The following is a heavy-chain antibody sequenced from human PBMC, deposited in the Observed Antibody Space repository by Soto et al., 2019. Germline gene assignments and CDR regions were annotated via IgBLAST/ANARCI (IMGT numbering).Heavy chain of an antibody. CDR2: IYYSGST. CDR1: GGSISSGGYY. V-gene: IGHV4-31*03. J-gene: IGHJ4*02. D-gene: IGHD6-13*01. Sequence: QVQLQESGPGLVKPSQTLSLTCTVSGGSISSGGYYWSWIRQHPGKGLEWIGYIYYSGSTYYNPSLKSRVTISVDTSKIQFSQKLSSVTAADTAVYYCARMIAAAGPPFDYWGQGTLVTVSS. CDR3: ARMIAAAGPPFDY.